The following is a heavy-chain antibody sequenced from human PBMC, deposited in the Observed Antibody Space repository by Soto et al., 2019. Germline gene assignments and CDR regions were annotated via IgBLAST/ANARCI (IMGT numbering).Heavy chain of an antibody. CDR1: GGSISSYY. CDR3: ARFLNLYYDFWSGYFDY. V-gene: IGHV4-59*01. J-gene: IGHJ4*02. D-gene: IGHD3-3*01. CDR2: IYYSGST. Sequence: SETLSLTCTVSGGSISSYYWSWIRQPPGKGLEWIGYIYYSGSTNYNPSLKSRVTISVDTSKNQFSLKLSSVTAADTAVYYCARFLNLYYDFWSGYFDYWGQGTLVTVSS.